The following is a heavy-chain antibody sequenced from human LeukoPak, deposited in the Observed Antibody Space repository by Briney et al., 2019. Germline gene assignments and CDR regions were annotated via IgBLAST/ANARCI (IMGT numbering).Heavy chain of an antibody. V-gene: IGHV1-69*05. Sequence: KVSCKASGGTFSSYAITWVRQAPGQWLEWMGGIIPILGTANYAQKFQGRVTITTDESTSTAYMELSSLRSEDTAVYYCARERGYSYQKPYYYYMDVWGKGTTVTVSS. CDR1: GGTFSSYA. D-gene: IGHD5-18*01. CDR2: IIPILGTA. CDR3: ARERGYSYQKPYYYYMDV. J-gene: IGHJ6*03.